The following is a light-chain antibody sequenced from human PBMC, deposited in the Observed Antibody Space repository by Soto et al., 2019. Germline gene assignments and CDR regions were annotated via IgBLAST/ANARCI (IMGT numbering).Light chain of an antibody. Sequence: SHMAHAPSSLSSSVVDRVTITCRASQRIATYLNWYQHKPGQAPKLLIYVASLLQSGVPSRFSGSGSGTDFTLTISGLQPEDFATYYCQQSYDTVAITFGQGTRLEIK. V-gene: IGKV1-39*01. CDR2: VAS. CDR1: QRIATY. J-gene: IGKJ5*01. CDR3: QQSYDTVAIT.